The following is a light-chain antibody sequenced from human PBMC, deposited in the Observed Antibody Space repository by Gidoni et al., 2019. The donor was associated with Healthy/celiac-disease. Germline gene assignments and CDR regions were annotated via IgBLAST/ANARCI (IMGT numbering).Light chain of an antibody. CDR2: DNN. CDR1: SSNIGNNY. V-gene: IGLV1-51*01. Sequence: QSVLTQPPSVSEAPGPKVTISCSGSSSNIGNNYVSWYQQLPGTAPKLLIYDNNKRPSGIPDRFSGSKSGTSATLGITGLQTGDEADYYCGTWDSSLSAGVFGGGTKLTVL. CDR3: GTWDSSLSAGV. J-gene: IGLJ2*01.